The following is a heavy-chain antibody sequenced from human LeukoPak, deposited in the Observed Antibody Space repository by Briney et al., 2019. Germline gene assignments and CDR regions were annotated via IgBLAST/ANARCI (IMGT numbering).Heavy chain of an antibody. V-gene: IGHV3-53*04. CDR1: GFTFSNYA. CDR2: IYSGGKT. J-gene: IGHJ4*02. CDR3: ATLGSIVWGRKGTASSL. Sequence: GGSLRLSCAASGFTFSNYAMSWVRQAPGKGLEWVSVIYSGGKTFYADSVKGRFTISRHNSNNTLYLQMNSLRAEDTAVYYCATLGSIVWGRKGTASSLWGQGTLVTVSS. D-gene: IGHD2-21*02.